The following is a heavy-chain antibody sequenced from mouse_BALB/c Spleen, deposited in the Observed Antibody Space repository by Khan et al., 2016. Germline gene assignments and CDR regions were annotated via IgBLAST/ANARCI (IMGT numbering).Heavy chain of an antibody. CDR2: ILPVSSST. CDR1: GYTFSNYW. J-gene: IGHJ4*01. Sequence: QVQLKESGAELMKPGASVKISCKATGYTFSNYWIEWVKQRPGHGLEWIGEILPVSSSTNYNEKFKGKATFTADTSSNTAYMQLSSLTSEESAVYYCARGWDAMYYWGQGTSVTVSS. V-gene: IGHV1-9*01. CDR3: ARGWDAMYY. D-gene: IGHD1-1*02.